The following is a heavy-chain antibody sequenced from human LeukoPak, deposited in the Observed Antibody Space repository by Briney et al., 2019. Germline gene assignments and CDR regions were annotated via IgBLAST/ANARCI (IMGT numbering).Heavy chain of an antibody. CDR1: GFIFSTYV. Sequence: GGSLRLSCTASGFIFSTYVIHWVRQAPGKGLEWVAVMSPDGSIKLYTDSVKGRFTISRDNSKNTLYLQMDSLRTEDTAVYYCAKDYCSGGSCYSGAFDIWGQGTMVTVSS. V-gene: IGHV3-30-3*01. D-gene: IGHD2-15*01. CDR3: AKDYCSGGSCYSGAFDI. CDR2: MSPDGSIK. J-gene: IGHJ3*02.